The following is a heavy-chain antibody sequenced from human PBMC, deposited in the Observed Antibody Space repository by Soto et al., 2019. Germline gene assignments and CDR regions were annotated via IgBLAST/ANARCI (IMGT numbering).Heavy chain of an antibody. J-gene: IGHJ3*01. CDR3: AKTRTGDRDGFDF. D-gene: IGHD1-26*01. Sequence: GGSLEISCKGFGYSVSRYWVGWGRPIPGKGLEWMGIIYPGDSDTRYSPSFQGQVTISADKSINTAYLQWSSLKASDTAMYYCAKTRTGDRDGFDFWGQGTMVTVSS. CDR1: GYSVSRYW. CDR2: IYPGDSDT. V-gene: IGHV5-51*01.